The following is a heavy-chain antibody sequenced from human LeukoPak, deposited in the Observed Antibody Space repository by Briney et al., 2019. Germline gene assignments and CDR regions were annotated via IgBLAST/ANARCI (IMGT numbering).Heavy chain of an antibody. CDR1: GGSISSGGYY. CDR2: IYYSGST. V-gene: IGHV4-31*03. Sequence: SETLSLTCTVSGGSISSGGYYWSWIRQHPGKGLEWIGYIYYSGSTYYNPSLKSRVTISVDTSKNQFSLKLSSVTAADTAVYYCTWGTSSTKIDSWGQGTLVTVSS. D-gene: IGHD3-16*01. J-gene: IGHJ4*02. CDR3: TWGTSSTKIDS.